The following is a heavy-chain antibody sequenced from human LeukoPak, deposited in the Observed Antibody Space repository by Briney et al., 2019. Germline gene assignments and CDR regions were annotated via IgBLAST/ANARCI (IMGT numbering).Heavy chain of an antibody. CDR1: GFTFSGYA. J-gene: IGHJ4*02. D-gene: IGHD3-9*01. CDR2: ISGSGGST. V-gene: IGHV3-23*01. CDR3: ANANDILTAFDC. Sequence: GGSLRLSCAASGFTFSGYAMSWVRQAPGKGLEWVSGISGSGGSTYYSDSVKGRFTISRDNSKNTLFLQMNSLRAEDTAVYYCANANDILTAFDCWGQGTLVTVSS.